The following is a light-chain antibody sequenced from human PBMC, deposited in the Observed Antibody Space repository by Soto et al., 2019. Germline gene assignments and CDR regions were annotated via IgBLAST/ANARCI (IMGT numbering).Light chain of an antibody. J-gene: IGKJ1*01. V-gene: IGKV1-5*01. CDR1: QSISSR. Sequence: DIQMTQSPSTLSASVGDRVTVTCRASQSISSRLAWYQQKPGKAPKLLIYDASSLESRVPPRGSGSGSGTEFSLTIVCLPPDGFATYYWEQYNSYATSSKGTKVEIK. CDR2: DAS. CDR3: EQYNSYAT.